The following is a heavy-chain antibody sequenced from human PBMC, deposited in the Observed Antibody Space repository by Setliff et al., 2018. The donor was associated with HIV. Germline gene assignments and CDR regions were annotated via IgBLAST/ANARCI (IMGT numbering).Heavy chain of an antibody. Sequence: ASVKVSCKTSGFIFNNFGITWVRQASGQGLEWMAWISVYTEYTYYAPKFLGRVTMSTDTSTSTVDMELRGLGADDTAVFYCARTQYRTTWPGHYWGQGTLVTVSS. CDR2: ISVYTEYT. V-gene: IGHV1-18*04. D-gene: IGHD1-7*01. CDR3: ARTQYRTTWPGHY. CDR1: GFIFNNFG. J-gene: IGHJ4*02.